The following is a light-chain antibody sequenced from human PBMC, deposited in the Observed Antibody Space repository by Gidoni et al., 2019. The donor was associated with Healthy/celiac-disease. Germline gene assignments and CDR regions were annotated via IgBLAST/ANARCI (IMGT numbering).Light chain of an antibody. CDR2: AAS. CDR3: QQSYSTPA. CDR1: QSISSY. V-gene: IGKV1-39*01. J-gene: IGKJ4*01. Sequence: DLQMTQSPSSLSASVGDRVTITCRASQSISSYLNWYQQKPGKAPKLLIYAASSLQSGVPSRFSGSGSRTDFTLTISSLQPEDFATYYCQQSYSTPAFGGGTKVEIK.